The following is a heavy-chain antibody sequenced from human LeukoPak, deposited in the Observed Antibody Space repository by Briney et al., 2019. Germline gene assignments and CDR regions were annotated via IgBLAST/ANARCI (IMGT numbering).Heavy chain of an antibody. V-gene: IGHV3-7*01. CDR2: IRHDGNAK. D-gene: IGHD2-15*01. Sequence: PGGSLRLSCAGTGFAFSDFWMSWVRQAPGKGLEWVANIRHDGNAKYYVPSVRGRFTISRDNAKNSLYLQMNSLTVEDTAVYYCATSHDSAGNDWGQGTLVTVSS. J-gene: IGHJ4*02. CDR1: GFAFSDFW. CDR3: ATSHDSAGND.